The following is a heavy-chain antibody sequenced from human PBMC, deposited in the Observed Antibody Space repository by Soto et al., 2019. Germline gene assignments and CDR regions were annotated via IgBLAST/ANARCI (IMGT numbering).Heavy chain of an antibody. Sequence: GGSLRLSCAASGFTVSSNYMSWVRQAPGKGLEWVSVIYSGGSTYYADSVKGRFTISRDNSKNTLYLQMNSLRAEDTAVYYCARLTGTTSLGYWGQGTLVTVSS. D-gene: IGHD1-20*01. CDR3: ARLTGTTSLGY. CDR1: GFTVSSNY. V-gene: IGHV3-66*04. CDR2: IYSGGST. J-gene: IGHJ4*02.